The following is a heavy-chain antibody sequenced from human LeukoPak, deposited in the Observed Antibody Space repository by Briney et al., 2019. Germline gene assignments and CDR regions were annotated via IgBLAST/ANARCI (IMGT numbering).Heavy chain of an antibody. CDR2: ISYDGSNK. D-gene: IGHD3-10*01. CDR3: AKDMRGGELLHGMDV. J-gene: IGHJ6*02. CDR1: GFTFSSYG. Sequence: GGSLRLSCAASGFTFSSYGMHWVRQAPGKGLEWVAVISYDGSNKYYADSVKGRFTISGDNSKNTLYLQMNSLRAEDTAVYYCAKDMRGGELLHGMDVWGQGTTVTVSS. V-gene: IGHV3-30*18.